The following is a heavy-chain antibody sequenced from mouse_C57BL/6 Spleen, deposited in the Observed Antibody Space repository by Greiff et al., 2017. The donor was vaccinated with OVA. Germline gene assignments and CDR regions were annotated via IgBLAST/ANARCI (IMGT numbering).Heavy chain of an antibody. CDR1: GYTFTDYN. D-gene: IGHD1-1*01. CDR2: INPNNGGT. J-gene: IGHJ2*01. CDR3: ARSGVEVYYYFGG. Sequence: EVQGVESGPELVKPGASVKMSCKASGYTFTDYNMHWVKQSHGQSLEWIGYINPNNGGTSYNQKFKGKATLTVNKSSSTAYMELRSLTSEDSAVYYCARSGVEVYYYFGGRGPGTTVSVAS. V-gene: IGHV1-22*01.